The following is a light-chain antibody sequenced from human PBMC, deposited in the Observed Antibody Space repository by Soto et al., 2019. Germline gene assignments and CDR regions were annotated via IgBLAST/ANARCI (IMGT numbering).Light chain of an antibody. Sequence: QSVLTQPPSVSGTPGLRVTISCSGGSSNIGRDTVNWYQQLPGTAPKLLMFNDDQRPSGVPDRFSGSRSGTSASLAISGLQSDDEADYHCQSYDSSLTNAVFGGGTKLTVL. CDR2: NDD. CDR1: SSNIGRDT. V-gene: IGLV1-44*01. J-gene: IGLJ2*01. CDR3: QSYDSSLTNAV.